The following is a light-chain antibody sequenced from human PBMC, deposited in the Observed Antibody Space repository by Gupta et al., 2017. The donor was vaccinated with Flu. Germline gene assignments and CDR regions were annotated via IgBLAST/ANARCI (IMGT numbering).Light chain of an antibody. J-gene: IGLJ3*02. V-gene: IGLV2-14*01. CDR3: SSYTSSSTWV. Sequence: QSALTQPASVSGSPGQSITISCTGTSSDVGGYNYVSWYQQHPGKAPKLMIYEVSNRPSGVSNRFSGSKSGNTASLTISGLQAEDEADYYCSSYTSSSTWVLSGGTKLTVL. CDR1: SSDVGGYNY. CDR2: EVS.